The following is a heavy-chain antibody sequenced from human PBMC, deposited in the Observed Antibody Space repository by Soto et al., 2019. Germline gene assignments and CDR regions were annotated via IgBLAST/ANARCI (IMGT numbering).Heavy chain of an antibody. CDR1: GVTLNNVW. Sequence: GGSLRLSCAVSGVTLNNVWLNWVRQAPGKGPEWVSSISSSSSYIYYADSVKGRFTISRDNAKNSLYLQMNSLRAEDTAVYYCARVFGRYSGYRNTDPGVTWGQGTLVTVSS. CDR2: ISSSSSYI. J-gene: IGHJ5*02. CDR3: ARVFGRYSGYRNTDPGVT. D-gene: IGHD5-12*01. V-gene: IGHV3-21*01.